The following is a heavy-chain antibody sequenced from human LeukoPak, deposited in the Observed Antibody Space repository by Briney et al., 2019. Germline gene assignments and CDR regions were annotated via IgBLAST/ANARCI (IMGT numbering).Heavy chain of an antibody. CDR3: ARVTLEYCSGGSCYAGYYYMDV. CDR2: INQDGSEK. CDR1: GFTFVSHW. D-gene: IGHD2-15*01. Sequence: PGGSLRLSCVASGFTFVSHWMTWVRQAPGKGLEWVANINQDGSEKYYVDSVKGRFTISRDNAKNSLYLQMNSLTAEDAAMYYCARVTLEYCSGGSCYAGYYYMDVWGKGTTVTVSS. J-gene: IGHJ6*03. V-gene: IGHV3-7*01.